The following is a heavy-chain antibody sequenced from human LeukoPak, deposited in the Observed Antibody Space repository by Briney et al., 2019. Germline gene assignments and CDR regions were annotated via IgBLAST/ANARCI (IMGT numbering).Heavy chain of an antibody. CDR3: ARVIWGSTSEYYFDY. V-gene: IGHV4-31*03. CDR1: GGSINSGGYY. Sequence: SETLSLTCTVSGGSINSGGYYWSWIRRHPGKGLEWIGFIYYSGITFYNPSLKSRVSISLDTSKNQFSLQLRSVTAADTAVYYCARVIWGSTSEYYFDYWGQGTLVTVSS. J-gene: IGHJ4*02. CDR2: IYYSGIT. D-gene: IGHD3-16*01.